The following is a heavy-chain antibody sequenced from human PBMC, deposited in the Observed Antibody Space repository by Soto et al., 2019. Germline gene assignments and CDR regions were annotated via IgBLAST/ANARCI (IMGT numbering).Heavy chain of an antibody. J-gene: IGHJ6*02. CDR1: GGSFSGYY. D-gene: IGHD6-13*01. V-gene: IGHV4-34*01. CDR3: ARRPPRGFYEYSSSWYGWAYYYGMDV. Sequence: QVQLQQWGAGLLKPSETLSLTCAVYGGSFSGYYWSWIRQPPGKGLEWLGEINHSGSTNYNPSLKSRVTISVDTSKNHFALKLSSVTAADTAVYDCARRPPRGFYEYSSSWYGWAYYYGMDVWGQGTTVTVSS. CDR2: INHSGST.